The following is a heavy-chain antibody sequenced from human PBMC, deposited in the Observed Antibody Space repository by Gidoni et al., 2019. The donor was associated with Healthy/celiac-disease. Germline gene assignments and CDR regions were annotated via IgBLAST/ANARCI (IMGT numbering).Heavy chain of an antibody. V-gene: IGHV3-30-3*01. Sequence: QVQLVESGGGVVQPGRSLRLSCAASGFTFSSYAMHWVRQAPGKGLEWVAVISYDGSNKYYADSVKGRFTISRDNSKNTLYLQMNSLRAEDTAVYYCARDYYDSSASMDVWGQGTTVTVSS. J-gene: IGHJ6*02. CDR3: ARDYYDSSASMDV. CDR2: ISYDGSNK. D-gene: IGHD3-22*01. CDR1: GFTFSSYA.